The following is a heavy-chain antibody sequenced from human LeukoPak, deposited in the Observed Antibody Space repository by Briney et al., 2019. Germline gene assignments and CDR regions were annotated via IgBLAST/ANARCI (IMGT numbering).Heavy chain of an antibody. Sequence: GESLKISCKASGYSFTYYWIGWVRQMPGKGLEWMGIIYPGDSDRRYSPSLQGQVTISADKSINTAYLQWSSLKASDTATYYCARLAGYGGNGYFDYWGQGTLVTVSS. CDR1: GYSFTYYW. CDR3: ARLAGYGGNGYFDY. V-gene: IGHV5-51*01. CDR2: IYPGDSDR. J-gene: IGHJ4*02. D-gene: IGHD4-23*01.